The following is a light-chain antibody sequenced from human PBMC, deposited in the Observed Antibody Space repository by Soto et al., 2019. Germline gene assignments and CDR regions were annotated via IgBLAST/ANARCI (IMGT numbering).Light chain of an antibody. J-gene: IGKJ1*01. CDR2: GAS. Sequence: IVSTQSPGTLSLSPGETATLSCRAVQSVSSSYLAWYQQKPGQAPRLLIYGASSRATGIPDRFSGSGSGTDFTLTISRLEPEDFAVYYCQQYGSSPTWTFGQGTKVDIK. V-gene: IGKV3-20*01. CDR3: QQYGSSPTWT. CDR1: QSVSSSY.